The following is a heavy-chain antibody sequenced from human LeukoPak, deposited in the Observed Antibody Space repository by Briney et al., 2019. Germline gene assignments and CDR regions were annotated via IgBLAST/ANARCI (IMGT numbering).Heavy chain of an antibody. V-gene: IGHV4-34*01. J-gene: IGHJ4*02. CDR3: ARQQSVTTVDY. CDR1: GGSFSGYY. CDR2: INHSGST. D-gene: IGHD4-11*01. Sequence: SETLSLTCAVYGGSFSGYYWSWIRQPPGKGLEWIGEINHSGSTNYNPSLKSRVTISVDTSKNQFSLKLSSVTAADTAVYYCARQQSVTTVDYWGQGILVTVSS.